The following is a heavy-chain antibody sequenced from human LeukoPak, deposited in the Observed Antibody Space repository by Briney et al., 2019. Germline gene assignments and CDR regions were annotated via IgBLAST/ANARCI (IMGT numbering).Heavy chain of an antibody. J-gene: IGHJ4*02. CDR2: ISSSSSYI. CDR3: ASGYYDSSGYLGPTGY. D-gene: IGHD3-22*01. V-gene: IGHV3-21*01. CDR1: GFTFSSYS. Sequence: PGGSLRLPCAASGFTFSSYSMNWVRQAPGKGLEWVSSISSSSSYIYYADSVKGRFTISRDNAKNSLYLQMNSLRAEDTAVYYCASGYYDSSGYLGPTGYWGQGTLVTVSS.